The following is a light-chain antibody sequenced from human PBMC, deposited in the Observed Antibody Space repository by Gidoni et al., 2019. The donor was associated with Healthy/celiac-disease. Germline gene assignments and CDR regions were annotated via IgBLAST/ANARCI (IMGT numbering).Light chain of an antibody. CDR2: AAS. J-gene: IGKJ2*01. CDR3: QQSYSTLYT. CDR1: QSISSY. Sequence: DIQMTPSPSSLSASVGDRVTITCRASQSISSYLNWYQQKPGKAPKLLIYAASSLQSGVPSRCSGSGSGTDFTLTISSLQPEDFATYYCQQSYSTLYTFGQGTKLEIK. V-gene: IGKV1-39*01.